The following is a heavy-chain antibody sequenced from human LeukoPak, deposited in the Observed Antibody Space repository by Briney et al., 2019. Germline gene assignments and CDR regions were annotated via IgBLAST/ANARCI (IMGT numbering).Heavy chain of an antibody. J-gene: IGHJ5*02. CDR1: GGTFSSYA. D-gene: IGHD5-12*01. CDR2: IIPILGIA. V-gene: IGHV1-69*04. CDR3: ATSPAIVATRPNWFDP. Sequence: SVKVSCKASGGTFSSYAISWVRQAPGQGLEWMGRIIPILGIANYAQKFQGRVTITADKSTSTAYMELSSLRSEDTAVYYCATSPAIVATRPNWFDPWGQGTLVTVSS.